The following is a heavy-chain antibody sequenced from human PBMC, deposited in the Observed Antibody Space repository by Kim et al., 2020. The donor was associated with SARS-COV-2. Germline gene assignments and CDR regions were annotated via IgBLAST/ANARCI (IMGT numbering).Heavy chain of an antibody. CDR3: ARGNSGSHVDS. Sequence: KNYADSVKGRFTIPRDNSKNTLYLHMNSLTTEDTAVYYCARGNSGSHVDSWGQGTLVTVSS. CDR2: K. J-gene: IGHJ4*02. D-gene: IGHD1-26*01. V-gene: IGHV3-30*01.